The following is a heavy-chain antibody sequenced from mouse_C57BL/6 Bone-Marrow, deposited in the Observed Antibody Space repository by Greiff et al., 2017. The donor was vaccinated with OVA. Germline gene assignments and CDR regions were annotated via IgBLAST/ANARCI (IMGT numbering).Heavy chain of an antibody. V-gene: IGHV3-6*01. J-gene: IGHJ4*01. CDR3: ARDRTTVVATNYYAMDY. Sequence: EVQRVESGPGLVKPSQSLSLTCSVTGYSITSGYYWNWIRQFPGNKLEWMGYISYDGSNNYNPSLKNRISITRDTSKNQFFLKLNSVTTEDTATYYCARDRTTVVATNYYAMDYWGQGTSVTVSS. D-gene: IGHD1-1*01. CDR1: GYSITSGYY. CDR2: ISYDGSN.